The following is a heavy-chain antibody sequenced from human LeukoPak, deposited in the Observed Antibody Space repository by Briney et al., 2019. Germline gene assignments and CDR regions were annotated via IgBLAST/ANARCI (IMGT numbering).Heavy chain of an antibody. J-gene: IGHJ4*02. V-gene: IGHV4-61*01. D-gene: IGHD3-16*01. CDR2: IYYSGST. Sequence: SETLSLTCTVSGGSVSSGSYYWSWIWQPPGKGLEWIGYIYYSGSTNYNPSLKSRVTISVDTSKNQFSLKLSSVTAADTAVYYCARVPPDDYVWGREYYFDYWGQGTLVTVSS. CDR1: GGSVSSGSYY. CDR3: ARVPPDDYVWGREYYFDY.